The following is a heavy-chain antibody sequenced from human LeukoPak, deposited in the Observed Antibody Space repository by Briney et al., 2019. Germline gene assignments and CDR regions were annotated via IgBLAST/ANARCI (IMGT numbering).Heavy chain of an antibody. Sequence: PGGSLRLSCAASGFTFSSYWMHWVRQAPGKGLVWVSRINSDGSSTSYADSVKGRFTISRDNARNTLYLQMNSLRAEDTAVYYCARSITMVRGVIIYYYYGMDVWGQGTTVTVSS. CDR3: ARSITMVRGVIIYYYYGMDV. V-gene: IGHV3-74*01. J-gene: IGHJ6*02. CDR1: GFTFSSYW. D-gene: IGHD3-10*01. CDR2: INSDGSST.